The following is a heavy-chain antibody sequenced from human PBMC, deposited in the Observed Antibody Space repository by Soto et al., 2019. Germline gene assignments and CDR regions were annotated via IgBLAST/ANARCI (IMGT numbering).Heavy chain of an antibody. CDR3: ARLSSGYPYFFDY. CDR2: LSYIGST. Sequence: TSETLSLTCTVSGGSISSYYWSWIRQPPGKGLEYIGYLSYIGSTNYNPSLKSRLTISIDTSKNQFSLKLSSVTAADTAVYYCARLSSGYPYFFDYWGQGILVTVSS. D-gene: IGHD3-22*01. CDR1: GGSISSYY. V-gene: IGHV4-59*08. J-gene: IGHJ4*02.